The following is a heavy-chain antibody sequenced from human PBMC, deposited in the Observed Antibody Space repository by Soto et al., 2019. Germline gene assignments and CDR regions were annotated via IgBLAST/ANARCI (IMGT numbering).Heavy chain of an antibody. CDR2: IYNGGRT. CDR3: ARARGTYFLDY. Sequence: SETLSLTCTVSGVSISDHYYMWIRQSPGKGLEYIGYIYNGGRTDYNPSLKSRLTISVDTSKNQFSLRLTSVTAADTAVYYCARARGTYFLDYWGQGTPVTVSS. D-gene: IGHD1-26*01. V-gene: IGHV4-59*11. J-gene: IGHJ4*02. CDR1: GVSISDHY.